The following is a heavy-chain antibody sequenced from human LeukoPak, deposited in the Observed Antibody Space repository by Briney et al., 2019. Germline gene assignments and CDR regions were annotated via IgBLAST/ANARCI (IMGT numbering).Heavy chain of an antibody. CDR2: INSDGIST. D-gene: IGHD3-22*01. CDR1: RFTFSRDW. J-gene: IGHJ4*02. Sequence: GGSLRLSCAASRFTFSRDWMHWVRHAPGKGRGWVSRINSDGISTSYADSVKGRFTISRDNAKNTLYLQMNSLRAEDTAVYYCARDGNYYDSSGPADYWGQGTLVTVSS. CDR3: ARDGNYYDSSGPADY. V-gene: IGHV3-74*01.